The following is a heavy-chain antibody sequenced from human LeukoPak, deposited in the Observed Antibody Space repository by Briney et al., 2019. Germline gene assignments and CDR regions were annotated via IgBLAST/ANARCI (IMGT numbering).Heavy chain of an antibody. CDR3: ARGSVELVPAENWFDP. CDR2: ISGSGGST. J-gene: IGHJ5*02. CDR1: GGSISSYY. V-gene: IGHV3-23*01. D-gene: IGHD2-2*01. Sequence: PSETLSLTCTVSGGSISSYYWSWIRQPPGKGLEGVSAISGSGGSTYYADSVKGRFTISRDNSKNTLYLQMNSLRAEDTAVYYCARGSVELVPAENWFDPWGQGTLVTVSS.